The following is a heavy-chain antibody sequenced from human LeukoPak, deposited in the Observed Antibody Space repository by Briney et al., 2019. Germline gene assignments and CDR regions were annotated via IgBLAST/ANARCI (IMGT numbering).Heavy chain of an antibody. J-gene: IGHJ4*02. CDR1: GYTFTGYY. CDR3: ARAYPRRVGATFYFDY. Sequence: GASVKVSCKASGYTFTGYYMHWVRQAPGHGLEWMGWINPDSGGTNYAQKFQGRVTMTRDTSISTAYMELSRLRSDDTAVYYCARAYPRRVGATFYFDYWGQGTLVTVSS. V-gene: IGHV1-2*02. CDR2: INPDSGGT. D-gene: IGHD1-26*01.